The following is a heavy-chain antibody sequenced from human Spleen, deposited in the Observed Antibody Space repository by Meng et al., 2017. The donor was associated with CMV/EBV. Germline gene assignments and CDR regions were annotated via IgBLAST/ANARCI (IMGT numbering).Heavy chain of an antibody. Sequence: AQLQESGPGLVKPSLALSRTCTVSGRSIRSGDYYWSWIRQPPGKGLEWIGYIYYSGSTYYNPSLKSRVTISVDTSKNQFSLKLSSVTAADTAVYYCARALAGVDYWGQGTLVTVSS. CDR2: IYYSGST. D-gene: IGHD6-13*01. J-gene: IGHJ4*02. CDR1: GRSIRSGDYY. CDR3: ARALAGVDY. V-gene: IGHV4-30-4*08.